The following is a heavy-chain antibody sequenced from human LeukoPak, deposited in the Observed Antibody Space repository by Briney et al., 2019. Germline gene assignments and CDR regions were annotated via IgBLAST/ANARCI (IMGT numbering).Heavy chain of an antibody. CDR2: ISGSGGST. D-gene: IGHD6-13*01. Sequence: GGSLRLSCAASGFTFSSYAMSWVRQAPGKGLEWVSAISGSGGSTYYADSVKGRFTISRDNSKNTLYLQMNSLRAEDTAVYYCAKTYSSSWHGYYFDYWGQGTLVTVSS. V-gene: IGHV3-23*01. CDR3: AKTYSSSWHGYYFDY. CDR1: GFTFSSYA. J-gene: IGHJ4*02.